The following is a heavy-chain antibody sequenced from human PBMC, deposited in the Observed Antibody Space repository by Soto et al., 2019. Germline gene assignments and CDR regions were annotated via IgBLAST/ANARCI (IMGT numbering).Heavy chain of an antibody. J-gene: IGHJ4*02. CDR1: GYTFTSYG. CDR3: ARDPLELDY. Sequence: QVPLVQSGDEVKKPGASVKVSCKASGYTFTSYGISWVRQAPGQGLEWMGWISAYNGNTKYAQKVQGRVTMTTDTSTSTAHMELRSLRSDDTAMYYCARDPLELDYWGQGTLVTVSS. V-gene: IGHV1-18*01. CDR2: ISAYNGNT.